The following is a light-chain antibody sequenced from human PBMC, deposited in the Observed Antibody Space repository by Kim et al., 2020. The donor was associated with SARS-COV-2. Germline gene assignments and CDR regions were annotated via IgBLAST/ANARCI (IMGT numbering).Light chain of an antibody. Sequence: GQRVAISCSGSSSNIASNYVSWYQHLPGIAPKLLIYDNNKRPSGIPDRFSGSKSGTSATLGITGLQTGDEADYYCGTWDTNLSAWVFGGGTKLTVL. J-gene: IGLJ3*02. CDR3: GTWDTNLSAWV. CDR1: SSNIASNY. CDR2: DNN. V-gene: IGLV1-51*01.